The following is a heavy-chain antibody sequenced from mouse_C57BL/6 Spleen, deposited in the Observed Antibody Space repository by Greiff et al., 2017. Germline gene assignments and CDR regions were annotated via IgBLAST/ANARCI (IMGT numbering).Heavy chain of an antibody. D-gene: IGHD1-1*01. V-gene: IGHV1-69*01. CDR2: IDPSDSYT. J-gene: IGHJ4*01. CDR1: GYTFTSYW. Sequence: QVQLKESGAELVMPGASVKLSCKASGYTFTSYWMHWVKQRPGQGLEWIGEIDPSDSYTNYNQKFKGKSTLTVDKSSSTAYMQLSSLTSEDSAVYYCARDRNYGSSPYYAMDYWGQGTSVTVSS. CDR3: ARDRNYGSSPYYAMDY.